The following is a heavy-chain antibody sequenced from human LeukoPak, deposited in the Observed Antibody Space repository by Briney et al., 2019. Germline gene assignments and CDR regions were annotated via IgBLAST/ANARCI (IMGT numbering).Heavy chain of an antibody. CDR1: GFTFSNYW. V-gene: IGHV3-74*01. CDR2: ITSDGSTT. CDR3: VRDNYGVDY. D-gene: IGHD4-11*01. J-gene: IGHJ4*02. Sequence: GGSLRLSCAASGFTFSNYWMQWVRQAPGKGLVWVSHITSDGSTTTYADSVKGRFTTSRDNAKNPLYLQMNSLRAEDTAVYYCVRDNYGVDYWGQGTLVTVSS.